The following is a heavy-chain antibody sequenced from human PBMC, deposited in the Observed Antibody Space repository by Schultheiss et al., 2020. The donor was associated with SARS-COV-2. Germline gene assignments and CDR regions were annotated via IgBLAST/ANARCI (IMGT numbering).Heavy chain of an antibody. CDR1: GGSISSGSYY. CDR3: AGDFWSGYYDAFDI. J-gene: IGHJ3*02. D-gene: IGHD3-3*01. Sequence: GSLRLSCTVSGGSISSGSYYWSWIRQPAGKGLEWIGSIYYSGSTYYNPSLKSRVTISVDTSKNQFSLKLSSVTAADTAVYYCAGDFWSGYYDAFDIWGQGTMVTVSS. CDR2: IYYSGST. V-gene: IGHV4-39*07.